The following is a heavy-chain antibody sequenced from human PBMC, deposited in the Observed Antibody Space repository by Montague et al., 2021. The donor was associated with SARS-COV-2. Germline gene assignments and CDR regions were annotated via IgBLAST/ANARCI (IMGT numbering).Heavy chain of an antibody. CDR2: IYYSSTT. J-gene: IGHJ5*02. Sequence: SETLSLTCTVSGGSVTNYYWTCIRQPPAGGLEWIGYIYYSSTTNYNPSLKSRVTMSIDTSKNQFSLSLSSVSAADSAVYYCARLRRGTYYVSFDPWGQGTLVSVSS. D-gene: IGHD1-26*01. V-gene: IGHV4-59*02. CDR3: ARLRRGTYYVSFDP. CDR1: GGSVTNYY.